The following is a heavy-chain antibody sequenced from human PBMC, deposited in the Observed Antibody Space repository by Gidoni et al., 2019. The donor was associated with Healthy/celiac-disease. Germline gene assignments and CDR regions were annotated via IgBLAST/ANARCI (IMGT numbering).Heavy chain of an antibody. Sequence: QVQLVQSGAAVKKPGSSVKVSSTASGGTFSSSAISWVRQAPGQGLEWMGGIIPIFGTANYAQKFQGRVTITADKSTSTAYMELSSLRSEETAVYYCARESGYSGYDSTWGQGTLVTVSS. V-gene: IGHV1-69*06. CDR3: ARESGYSGYDST. CDR2: IIPIFGTA. D-gene: IGHD5-12*01. J-gene: IGHJ5*02. CDR1: GGTFSSSA.